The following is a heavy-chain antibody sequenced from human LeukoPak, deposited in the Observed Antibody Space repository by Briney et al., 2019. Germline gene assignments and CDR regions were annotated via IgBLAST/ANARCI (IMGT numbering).Heavy chain of an antibody. CDR2: IYYSGST. Sequence: PSETLSHTCTVSGGSIISYYWSWIRQSPGKRLKWIGYIYYSGSTNYNPSLKSRVTISLDTSKTQFSLKLSSVTAADTAMYYCARHSKWRPVDSWGQGTLVTVSS. D-gene: IGHD1-26*01. J-gene: IGHJ4*02. CDR3: ARHSKWRPVDS. CDR1: GGSIISYY. V-gene: IGHV4-59*08.